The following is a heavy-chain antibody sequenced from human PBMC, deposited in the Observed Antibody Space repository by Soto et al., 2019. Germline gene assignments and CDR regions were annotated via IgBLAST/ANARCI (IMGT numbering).Heavy chain of an antibody. D-gene: IGHD4-17*01. CDR2: IKSKADGGTT. CDR3: TSLYYGH. Sequence: EVQLVESGGDLVKPGGSLRLSCAASEFTFANAWISWVRQAPGKGLEWVGRIKSKADGGTTDYAAPVKGRFTISRDESQNTLYLQMNSLQTEDPAVYYCTSLYYGHWGQGTLVTVSS. J-gene: IGHJ4*02. V-gene: IGHV3-15*01. CDR1: EFTFANAW.